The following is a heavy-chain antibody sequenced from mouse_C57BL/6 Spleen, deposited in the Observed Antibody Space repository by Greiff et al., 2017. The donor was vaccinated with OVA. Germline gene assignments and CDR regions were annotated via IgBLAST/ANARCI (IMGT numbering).Heavy chain of an antibody. V-gene: IGHV1-18*01. CDR3: EKTYETSSFAY. CDR2: INPNNGGT. CDR1: GYTFTDYN. J-gene: IGHJ3*01. Sequence: VQLQQSGPELVKPGASVKIPCKASGYTFTDYNMDWVKQSHGKSLEWIGDINPNNGGTIYNQKFKGKATLTVDKSSSTTYMEHRSLTSEDTAVKDWEKTYETSSFAYWGQGTLVTVSA. D-gene: IGHD2-3*01.